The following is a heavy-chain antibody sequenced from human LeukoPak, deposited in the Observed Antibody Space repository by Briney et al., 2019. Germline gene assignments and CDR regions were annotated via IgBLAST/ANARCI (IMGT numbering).Heavy chain of an antibody. Sequence: GGSLRLSCAASGFTFSSYAMHWVRQAPGKGLEWVAVISYDGSNKYYADSVKGRFTISRDNSKNTLYLQMNSLRAEDTAVYYCARGAPNYYDSSGYHGWFDPWGQGTLVTVSS. J-gene: IGHJ5*02. CDR3: ARGAPNYYDSSGYHGWFDP. V-gene: IGHV3-30*04. CDR1: GFTFSSYA. D-gene: IGHD3-22*01. CDR2: ISYDGSNK.